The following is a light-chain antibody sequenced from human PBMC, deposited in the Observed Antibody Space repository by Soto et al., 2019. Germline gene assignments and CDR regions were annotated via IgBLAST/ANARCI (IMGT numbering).Light chain of an antibody. V-gene: IGLV8-61*01. CDR3: VLYLISDIWV. CDR2: NIN. CDR1: SGSVSSSNY. Sequence: QTVVTQEPSFSVSPGGTVTLTCGLTSGSVSSSNYPSWYQQTPGQAPRTLIYNINSRSSGVPDRFSGSILGNKAALTITGAQADDESDYYCVLYLISDIWVFGGGTKVTVL. J-gene: IGLJ3*02.